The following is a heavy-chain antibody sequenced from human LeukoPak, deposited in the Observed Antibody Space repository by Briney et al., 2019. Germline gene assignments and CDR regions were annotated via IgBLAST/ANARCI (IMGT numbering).Heavy chain of an antibody. Sequence: TGGSQTLLCSLSGFPQYQLHVLWLRQPPGKGLEWVANIQRDASEKNYVDTVKGRITISRDNAKNSLYLQKNSRRVEDTAVYYCGYSQCGMDVWGRGTLVTASS. J-gene: IGHJ4*02. V-gene: IGHV3-7*05. CDR1: GFPQYQL. CDR2: IQRDASEK. CDR3: GYSQCGMDV. D-gene: IGHD2-15*01.